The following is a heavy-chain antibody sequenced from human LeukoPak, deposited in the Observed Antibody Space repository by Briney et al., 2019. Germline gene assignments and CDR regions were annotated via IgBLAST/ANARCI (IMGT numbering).Heavy chain of an antibody. CDR1: GGSFSGYS. V-gene: IGHV4-34*01. CDR2: INHSGTT. CDR3: ARVRLPPYYYYFYYMDV. Sequence: SETLSPTCAVYGGSFSGYSWTWIRQPSGKGLEWIGEINHSGTTDYNPSLQSRVTISLDTSKNQFSLKVTSVTAADTAVYYCARVRLPPYYYYFYYMDVWGTGTTVTVSS. J-gene: IGHJ6*03. D-gene: IGHD5-18*01.